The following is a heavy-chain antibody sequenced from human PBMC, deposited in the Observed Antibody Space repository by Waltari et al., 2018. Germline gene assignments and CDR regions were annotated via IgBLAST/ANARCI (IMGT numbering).Heavy chain of an antibody. CDR3: AKDGAIVATIGRADAFDI. D-gene: IGHD5-12*01. V-gene: IGHV3-30*18. Sequence: QVQLVESGGGVVQPGRSLRLSCAASGFTFSSYGMHWVRQAPGKGLEWVEVISYDGSNKYYADSLEGRFTISRDNSKNTLYLQMNSLRAEDTAVYYCAKDGAIVATIGRADAFDIWGQGTMVTVSS. CDR1: GFTFSSYG. CDR2: ISYDGSNK. J-gene: IGHJ3*02.